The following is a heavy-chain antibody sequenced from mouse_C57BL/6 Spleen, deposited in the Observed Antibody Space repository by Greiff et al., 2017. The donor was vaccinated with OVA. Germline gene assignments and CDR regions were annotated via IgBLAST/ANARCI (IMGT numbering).Heavy chain of an antibody. CDR1: GYAFTNYL. CDR2: INPGSGGT. Sequence: VQLQQSGAELVRPGTSVKVSCKASGYAFTNYLIEWVKQRPGQGLEWIGVINPGSGGTNYNEKFKGKATLTADKSSSTAYMQLSSLTSEDSAVYFCAREGGTRYFDYWGQGTTLTVSS. V-gene: IGHV1-54*01. D-gene: IGHD3-3*01. J-gene: IGHJ2*01. CDR3: AREGGTRYFDY.